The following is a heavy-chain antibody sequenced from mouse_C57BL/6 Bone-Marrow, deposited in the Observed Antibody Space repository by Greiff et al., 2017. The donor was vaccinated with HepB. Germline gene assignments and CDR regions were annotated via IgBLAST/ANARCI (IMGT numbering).Heavy chain of an antibody. V-gene: IGHV5-6*01. CDR2: ISSGGSYT. D-gene: IGHD2-5*01. CDR1: GFTFSSYG. J-gene: IGHJ1*03. CDR3: ARPPTIVTTGYFDV. Sequence: EVNVVESGGDLVKPGGSLKLSCAASGFTFSSYGMSWVRQTPDKRLEWVATISSGGSYTYYPDSVKGRFTISRDNAKNTLYLQMSSLKSEDTAMYYCARPPTIVTTGYFDVWGTGTTVTVSS.